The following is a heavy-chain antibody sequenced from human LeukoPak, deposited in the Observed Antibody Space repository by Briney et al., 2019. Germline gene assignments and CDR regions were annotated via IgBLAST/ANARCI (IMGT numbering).Heavy chain of an antibody. CDR3: ARSDNPGYCTNGVCYRRQYYYMDI. D-gene: IGHD2-8*01. V-gene: IGHV4-4*07. CDR1: GGSISSYY. CDR2: IYASGST. J-gene: IGHJ6*03. Sequence: SETLSLTCTVSGGSISSYYWSWIRQPAGKGLEWIGRIYASGSTNYNPSLKSRVTMSVDTSKNQFSLKLSSVTAADTAVYYCARSDNPGYCTNGVCYRRQYYYMDIWGKGTTVTVSS.